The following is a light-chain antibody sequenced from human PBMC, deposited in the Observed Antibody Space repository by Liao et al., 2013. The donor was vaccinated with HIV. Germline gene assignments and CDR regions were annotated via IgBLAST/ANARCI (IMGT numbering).Light chain of an antibody. CDR2: QDS. J-gene: IGLJ1*01. CDR3: QAWDSSTALYV. CDR1: NLGDKH. V-gene: IGLV3-1*01. Sequence: SYEVTQPPSVSVSPGQTASIFCSGDNLGDKHASWYQQKPGQSPVLVIYQDSLRPSGIPERFSGSSSGNTATLTISGTQAMDEADYYCQAWDSSTALYVFGTGTKVTVL.